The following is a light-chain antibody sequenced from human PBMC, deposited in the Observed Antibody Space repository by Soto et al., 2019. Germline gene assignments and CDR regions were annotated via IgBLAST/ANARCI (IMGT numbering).Light chain of an antibody. J-gene: IGKJ5*01. CDR2: DGY. V-gene: IGKV3-11*01. Sequence: EIVLTQSPATLSLSPGEIATLSFSASQSVSRYLAWYQQKPGQAPRLLIYDGYYRATDTPPRFSGSGSGTDFTLTISSLEPEDSAVYYCQQRNMWPITFGQGTRLEIK. CDR3: QQRNMWPIT. CDR1: QSVSRY.